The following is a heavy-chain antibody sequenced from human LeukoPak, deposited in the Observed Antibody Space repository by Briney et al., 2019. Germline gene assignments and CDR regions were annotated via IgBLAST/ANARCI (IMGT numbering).Heavy chain of an antibody. CDR3: AKDGLRFLEWLFGYMDV. CDR1: GFTFSSYE. Sequence: GGSLRLPCAASGFTFSSYEMNWVRQAPGKGLEWVSHISSSGSTIYYADSVKGRFTISRDNAKNSLYLQMNSLRAEDMALYYCAKDGLRFLEWLFGYMDVWGKGTTVTVSS. D-gene: IGHD3-3*01. J-gene: IGHJ6*03. V-gene: IGHV3-48*03. CDR2: ISSSGSTI.